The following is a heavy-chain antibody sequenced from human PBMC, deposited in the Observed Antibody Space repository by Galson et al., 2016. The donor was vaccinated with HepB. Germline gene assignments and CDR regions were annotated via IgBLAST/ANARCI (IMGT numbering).Heavy chain of an antibody. J-gene: IGHJ4*02. CDR1: GYTFFRHT. D-gene: IGHD3-10*01. Sequence: SVKVSCKASGYTFFRHTISWVRQAPGQGLEWMGWVSAYNGNTDYAQNVQARVALTTDTSTTTAYMALRDLRSDETAIYYCARGGDKASLHLDFWGSGTLVTVSS. CDR3: ARGGDKASLHLDF. V-gene: IGHV1-18*04. CDR2: VSAYNGNT.